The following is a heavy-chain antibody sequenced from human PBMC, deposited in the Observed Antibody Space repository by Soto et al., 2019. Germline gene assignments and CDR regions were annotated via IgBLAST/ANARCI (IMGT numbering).Heavy chain of an antibody. V-gene: IGHV3-11*05. CDR3: ARVEPSHDYFPVYHPRYFDT. J-gene: IGHJ4*02. CDR1: GFSFSDYY. D-gene: IGHD5-12*01. CDR2: ISSRSRYT. Sequence: GGSLRLSCAASGFSFSDYYMTWIRQAPGKGLEWISYISSRSRYTNYADSVKGRFTISRDNAKNSLYLQMNSLRVEDTAVYYCARVEPSHDYFPVYHPRYFDTGGREPPVTVS.